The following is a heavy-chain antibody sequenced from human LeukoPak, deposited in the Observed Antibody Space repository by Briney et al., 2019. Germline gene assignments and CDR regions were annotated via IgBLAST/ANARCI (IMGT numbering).Heavy chain of an antibody. J-gene: IGHJ4*02. CDR2: IYPGDSDT. D-gene: IGHD6-19*01. Sequence: GESLKISCKGSGYSFTSYWIGWVRQMPGKGLERMGIIYPGDSDTRYSPSFQGQVTISADKSISTAYLQWSSLKASDTAMYYCARHLTVAGPMNPSLGPYYFDYWGQGTLVTVSS. CDR3: ARHLTVAGPMNPSLGPYYFDY. CDR1: GYSFTSYW. V-gene: IGHV5-51*01.